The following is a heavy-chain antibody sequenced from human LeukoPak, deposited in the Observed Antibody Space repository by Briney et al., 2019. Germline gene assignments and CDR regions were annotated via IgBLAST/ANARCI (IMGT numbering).Heavy chain of an antibody. CDR2: IYYSGST. CDR3: ASDKGYSNNYFDY. J-gene: IGHJ4*01. CDR1: GGSISSYY. D-gene: IGHD6-13*01. V-gene: IGHV4-39*01. Sequence: SETLSLTCTVSGGSISSYYWAWIRQPPGKGLEWIASIYYSGSTYYNSSLKSRVTISVDTSRNQFSLKLSSVTAADTALYYCASDKGYSNNYFDYWGQGTLVTVSS.